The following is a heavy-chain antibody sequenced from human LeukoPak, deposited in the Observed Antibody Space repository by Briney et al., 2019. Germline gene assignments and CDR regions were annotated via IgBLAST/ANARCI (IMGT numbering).Heavy chain of an antibody. CDR1: GFTFSSHW. J-gene: IGHJ3*02. Sequence: GGSLRLSCAASGFTFSSHWMHWVRQAPGKGLEWVSYIGANSAIYYADSVKGRFTISRDNAKNSLSLQMNSLRDDDTAVYYCAREGYYGAFDIWGQGTMVTVSS. D-gene: IGHD3-10*01. CDR2: IGANSAI. CDR3: AREGYYGAFDI. V-gene: IGHV3-48*02.